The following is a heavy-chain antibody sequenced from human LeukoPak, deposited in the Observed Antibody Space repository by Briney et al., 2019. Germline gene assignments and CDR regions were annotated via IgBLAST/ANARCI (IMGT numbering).Heavy chain of an antibody. D-gene: IGHD2-2*01. V-gene: IGHV1-18*01. CDR2: ISAYNGNT. J-gene: IGHJ6*02. CDR3: ARGLEYQLLSSYYYYYYGMDV. Sequence: ASVKVSCKASGYTFTSYGISWVRQAPGQGLEWMGWISAYNGNTNYAQKLQGRVTMTTDTSTSTAYMELRSLRSDDTAVYYCARGLEYQLLSSYYYYYYGMDVWGQGTTVTVSS. CDR1: GYTFTSYG.